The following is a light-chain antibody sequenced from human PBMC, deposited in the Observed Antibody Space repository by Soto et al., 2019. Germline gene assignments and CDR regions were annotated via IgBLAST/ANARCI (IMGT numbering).Light chain of an antibody. CDR3: QQYNKWPPET. V-gene: IGKV3-15*01. CDR1: QSVRSN. CDR2: GAS. J-gene: IGKJ1*01. Sequence: EIVMTQSPATLSVSPGDRATLSCRASQSVRSNLAWYQQRPGQSPRLLIYGASTRATGIPARFSGSGSGTEFTLTISSLQSEDFAVNYCQQYNKWPPETFGQGTKVEIK.